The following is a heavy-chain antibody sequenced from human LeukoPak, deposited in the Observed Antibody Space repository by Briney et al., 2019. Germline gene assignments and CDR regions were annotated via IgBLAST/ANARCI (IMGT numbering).Heavy chain of an antibody. CDR2: INPNSGGT. CDR1: GYTFTSYG. CDR3: ARDAVLIAVAGCDAFDI. J-gene: IGHJ3*02. D-gene: IGHD6-19*01. Sequence: ASVKVSCKASGYTFTSYGISWVRQAPGQGLEWMGWINPNSGGTNYAQKFQGRVTMTRDTSISTAYMELSRLRSDDTAVYYCARDAVLIAVAGCDAFDIWGQGTMVTVSS. V-gene: IGHV1-2*02.